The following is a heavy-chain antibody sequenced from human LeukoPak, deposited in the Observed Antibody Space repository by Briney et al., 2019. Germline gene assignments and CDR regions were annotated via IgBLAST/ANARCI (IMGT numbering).Heavy chain of an antibody. CDR2: IGPTGTDR. V-gene: IGHV3-21*04. CDR1: GFTFSSCG. D-gene: IGHD6-19*01. J-gene: IGHJ4*02. Sequence: GGSLRLSCAASGFTFSSCGFNWVRQAPGKGLEWVSSIGPTGTDRYYADSVRGRFTISRDNAKNSMYLQMDSLRSEDTAVYYCATASRIAVVLYYFDYWGQGTLVTVSS. CDR3: ATASRIAVVLYYFDY.